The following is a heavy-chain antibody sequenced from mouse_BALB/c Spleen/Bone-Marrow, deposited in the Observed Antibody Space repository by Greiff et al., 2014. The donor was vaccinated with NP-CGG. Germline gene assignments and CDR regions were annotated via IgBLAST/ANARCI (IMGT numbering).Heavy chain of an antibody. Sequence: EVKLMESGGGLVQPGESRKLSCAASGFTFSSFGMHWVRQAPEKGLEWVAYISSGSSTIYYADTVKGRFTISRDNPKNTLFLQMTSLRSEDTAMYYCARDEDYAMDYWGQGTSVTVSS. V-gene: IGHV5-17*02. CDR2: ISSGSSTI. CDR3: ARDEDYAMDY. CDR1: GFTFSSFG. J-gene: IGHJ4*01.